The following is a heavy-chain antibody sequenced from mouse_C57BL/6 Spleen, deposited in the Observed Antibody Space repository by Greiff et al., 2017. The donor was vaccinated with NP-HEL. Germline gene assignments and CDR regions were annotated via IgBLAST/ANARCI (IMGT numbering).Heavy chain of an antibody. CDR2: IDPSDSYT. CDR3: ARTAQATGAMDY. J-gene: IGHJ4*01. D-gene: IGHD3-2*02. V-gene: IGHV1-59*01. CDR1: GYTFTSYW. Sequence: QVQLKQPGAELVRPGTSVKLSCKASGYTFTSYWMHWVKQRPGQGLEWIGVIDPSDSYTNYNQKFKGKATLTVDTSSSTAYMQLSSLTSEDSAVYYCARTAQATGAMDYWGQGTSVTVSS.